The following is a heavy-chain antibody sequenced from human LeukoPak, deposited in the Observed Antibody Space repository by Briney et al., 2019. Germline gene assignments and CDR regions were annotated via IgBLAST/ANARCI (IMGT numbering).Heavy chain of an antibody. Sequence: SQTLSLTCTVSGGSISSGDYYWSWIRQPPGKGLEWIAYMYYSGSTYYNPSLKSRVTMSADTSKNQLSLKLSSVTAADTAVYYCARPHYYDSRIDPWGQGILVTVSS. D-gene: IGHD3-22*01. V-gene: IGHV4-30-4*01. CDR1: GGSISSGDYY. CDR2: MYYSGST. CDR3: ARPHYYDSRIDP. J-gene: IGHJ5*02.